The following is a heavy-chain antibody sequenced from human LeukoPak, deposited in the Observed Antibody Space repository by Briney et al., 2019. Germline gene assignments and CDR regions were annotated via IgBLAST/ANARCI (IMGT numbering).Heavy chain of an antibody. CDR3: ARYYYDTSGYHLGAFDI. CDR1: GFIFSSYA. J-gene: IGHJ3*02. D-gene: IGHD3-22*01. V-gene: IGHV3-23*01. Sequence: GGSLRLSCAASGFIFSSYAMSWVRQAPGKGLEWVSALSGSGGNTYYADSVKGRFTISRDNSKSPLYLQMNSLRGDDTAVYYCARYYYDTSGYHLGAFDIWGQGTMVTVSS. CDR2: LSGSGGNT.